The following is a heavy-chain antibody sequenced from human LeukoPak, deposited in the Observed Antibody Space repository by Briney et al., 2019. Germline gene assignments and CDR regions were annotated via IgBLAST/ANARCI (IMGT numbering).Heavy chain of an antibody. CDR3: ARLFCTNGVCAEGNFDY. Sequence: GGSLRLSCAASGFTFSSFSVTWVRQAPGKGLEWVSYISSSSNIIYYADFVKGRFTISRDNAKNSLYLQMNCLRAEDTAVYYCARLFCTNGVCAEGNFDYWGQGTLVTVSS. V-gene: IGHV3-48*01. D-gene: IGHD2-8*01. CDR1: GFTFSSFS. J-gene: IGHJ4*02. CDR2: ISSSSNII.